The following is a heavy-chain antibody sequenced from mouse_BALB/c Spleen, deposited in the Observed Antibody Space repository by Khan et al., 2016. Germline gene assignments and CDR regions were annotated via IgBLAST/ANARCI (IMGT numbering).Heavy chain of an antibody. Sequence: QVRLQQSGAELARPGASVKLSCKASGYTFTDYYINWVKQRTGQGLEWIGEIYPGSGNTYYNEKFKGKATLTADKSSSTAYMQLSSLTSEDSAVXCWASSVYYGSYFDYWGQGTTLTVSS. CDR3: ASSVYYGSYFDY. V-gene: IGHV1-77*01. D-gene: IGHD2-2*01. CDR2: IYPGSGNT. J-gene: IGHJ2*01. CDR1: GYTFTDYY.